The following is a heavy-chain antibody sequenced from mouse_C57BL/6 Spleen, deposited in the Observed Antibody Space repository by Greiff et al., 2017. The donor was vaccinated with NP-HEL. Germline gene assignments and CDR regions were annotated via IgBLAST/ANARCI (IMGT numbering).Heavy chain of an antibody. CDR3: ARGDYSNYEGAMDY. V-gene: IGHV1-80*01. CDR2: IYPGDGDT. CDR1: GYAFSSYW. Sequence: QVQLQQSGAELVKPGASVKISCKASGYAFSSYWMNWVKQRPGKGLEWIGQIYPGDGDTNYNAKFKGKATLTADKSSSTAYMQLSSLTSEDSAVYFCARGDYSNYEGAMDYWGQGTSVTVSS. J-gene: IGHJ4*01. D-gene: IGHD2-5*01.